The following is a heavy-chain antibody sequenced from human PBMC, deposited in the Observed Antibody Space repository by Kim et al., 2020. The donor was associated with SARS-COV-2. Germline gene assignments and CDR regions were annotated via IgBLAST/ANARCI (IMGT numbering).Heavy chain of an antibody. CDR1: GGSISSYY. V-gene: IGHV4-59*13. CDR2: IYYSGST. J-gene: IGHJ4*02. D-gene: IGHD6-19*01. CDR3: ARAGYSSYETDY. Sequence: SETLSLTCTVSGGSISSYYWSWIRQPPGKGLEWIGYIYYSGSTNYNPSLKSRVTISVDTSKNQFSLKLSSVTAADTAVYYCARAGYSSYETDYWGQGTLV.